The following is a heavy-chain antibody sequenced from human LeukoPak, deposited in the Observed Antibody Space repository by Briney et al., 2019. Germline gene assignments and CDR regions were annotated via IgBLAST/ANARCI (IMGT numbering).Heavy chain of an antibody. Sequence: PSETLSLTCTVSGDSISPYYWNWIRQPPGKGLEWIGYVYYTGTTNYSPSLKSRVIISLDTSKNQFSPKLRTVTAADTAMYYCARTSPDCRTTTCYGVWGQGTLVTV. J-gene: IGHJ4*02. V-gene: IGHV4-59*01. CDR2: VYYTGTT. D-gene: IGHD2-2*01. CDR1: GDSISPYY. CDR3: ARTSPDCRTTTCYGV.